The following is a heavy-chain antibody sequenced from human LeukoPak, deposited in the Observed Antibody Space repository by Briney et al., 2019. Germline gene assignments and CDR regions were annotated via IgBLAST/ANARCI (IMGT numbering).Heavy chain of an antibody. CDR2: VSGSGGST. V-gene: IGHV3-23*01. J-gene: IGHJ4*02. CDR1: GFTFSSYA. Sequence: GGSLRLSCAASGFTFSSYAISWVRQAPGKGLEWVSAVSGSGGSTYYADSVKGRFTVSRDNSKDTLYLQMNSLRAEDTAVYYCARERIFDYWGQGTLVTVSS. CDR3: ARERIFDY.